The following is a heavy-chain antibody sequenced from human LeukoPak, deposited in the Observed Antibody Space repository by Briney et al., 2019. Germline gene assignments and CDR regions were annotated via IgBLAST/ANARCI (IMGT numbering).Heavy chain of an antibody. Sequence: ASVKVSCKASGYTFTSYYIHWVRQAPGEGLEWMGIINPSGGSTSYAQKFQGRVTMTRDMSTSTVYMELSSLRSEDTAVYYCARVAAEVVGVPGAIGFGWLRRDYYYMDVWGKGTTVTISS. J-gene: IGHJ6*03. D-gene: IGHD2-2*02. CDR2: INPSGGST. V-gene: IGHV1-46*01. CDR1: GYTFTSYY. CDR3: ARVAAEVVGVPGAIGFGWLRRDYYYMDV.